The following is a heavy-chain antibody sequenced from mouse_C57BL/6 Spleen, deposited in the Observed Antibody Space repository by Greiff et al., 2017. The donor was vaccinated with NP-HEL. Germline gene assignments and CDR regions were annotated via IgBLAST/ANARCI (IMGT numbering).Heavy chain of an antibody. CDR2: IYPRDGST. V-gene: IGHV1-85*01. Sequence: VQLQQSGPELVKPGASVKLSCKASGYTFTSYDINWVKQRPGQGLEWIGWIYPRDGSTKYNEKFKGKATLTVDTSSSTAYMELHSLTSEDSAVYFCARSEGYYSNYGFAYWGQGTLVTVSA. CDR3: ARSEGYYSNYGFAY. CDR1: GYTFTSYD. D-gene: IGHD2-5*01. J-gene: IGHJ3*01.